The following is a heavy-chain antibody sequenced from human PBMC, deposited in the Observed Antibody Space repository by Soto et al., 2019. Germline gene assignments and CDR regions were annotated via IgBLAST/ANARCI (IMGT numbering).Heavy chain of an antibody. CDR2: IYYSGST. Sequence: SETMSLTCTISGGSISSSYWSWIRQSPGKGLEWIGYIYYSGSTDYNPSLKSRVTISVETSKNQFSLKLSSVTAADTAVYYCARHAGYCSAGACSLFDYWGLGSLVTVSS. J-gene: IGHJ4*02. D-gene: IGHD2-15*01. CDR1: GGSISSSY. CDR3: ARHAGYCSAGACSLFDY. V-gene: IGHV4-59*08.